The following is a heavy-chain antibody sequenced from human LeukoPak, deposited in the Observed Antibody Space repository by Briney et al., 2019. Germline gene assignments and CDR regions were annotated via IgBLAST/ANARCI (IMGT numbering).Heavy chain of an antibody. J-gene: IGHJ4*02. V-gene: IGHV3-48*01. D-gene: IGHD2-2*01. CDR1: GFTFDSYS. CDR3: ARGLVLGLTVPPKAFDY. Sequence: HTGGSLRLSCVVSGFTFDSYSMNWVRQAPGKGLEWISYISNSGSPIYYADSVKGRFTISRDKDKSSLYLQMNSLAADDTAVYYCARGLVLGLTVPPKAFDYWGQGTLVTVPS. CDR2: ISNSGSPI.